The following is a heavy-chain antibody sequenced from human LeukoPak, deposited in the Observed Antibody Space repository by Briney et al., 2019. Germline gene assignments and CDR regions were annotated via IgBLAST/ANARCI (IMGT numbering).Heavy chain of an antibody. CDR1: GYSFTSYW. J-gene: IGHJ5*02. Sequence: GSSLKICCKGSGYSFTSYWIGWVRQMPGKGLEWVGIIYPGDSDTRYSTSFQGQVTISAEKSISTAYLQWSSLKASDPAMYYCARHKGGQLLIFDPWGQGTLVPVSS. D-gene: IGHD2-2*01. CDR2: IYPGDSDT. CDR3: ARHKGGQLLIFDP. V-gene: IGHV5-51*01.